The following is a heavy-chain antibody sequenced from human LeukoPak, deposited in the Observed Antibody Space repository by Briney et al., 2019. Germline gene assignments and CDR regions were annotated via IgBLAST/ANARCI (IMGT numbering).Heavy chain of an antibody. J-gene: IGHJ6*02. V-gene: IGHV3-21*01. D-gene: IGHD2-21*02. CDR3: AREGCGGDCYSYYYYGMDV. CDR2: ISSSSSYI. Sequence: GGSLRLSCAASGFTFSSYSMNWVRQAPGKGLERVSSISSSSSYIYYADSVKGRFTISRDNAKNSLYLQMNSLRAEDTAVYYCAREGCGGDCYSYYYYGMDVWGQGTTVTVSS. CDR1: GFTFSSYS.